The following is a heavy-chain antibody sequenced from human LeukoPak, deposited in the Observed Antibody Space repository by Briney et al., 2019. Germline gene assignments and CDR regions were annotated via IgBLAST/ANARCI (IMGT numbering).Heavy chain of an antibody. J-gene: IGHJ4*02. V-gene: IGHV3-21*01. D-gene: IGHD2-2*02. CDR1: GFTFSSYS. CDR2: ISSSSSYI. Sequence: PGGSLRLSCSAYGFTFSSYSMNWVRQAPGKGLEWLSSISSSSSYIYYADSVKGRFTISRDNAKNSLYLQMNSLRAEDTAVYYCASTPTYQLLYGAGGYWGQRTLVTLSS. CDR3: ASTPTYQLLYGAGGY.